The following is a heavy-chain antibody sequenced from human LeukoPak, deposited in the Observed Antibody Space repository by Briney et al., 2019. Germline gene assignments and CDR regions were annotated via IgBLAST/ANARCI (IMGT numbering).Heavy chain of an antibody. J-gene: IGHJ4*02. CDR2: IYYSGST. V-gene: IGHV4-59*01. CDR3: ARGDGSGSIPLDY. CDR1: GGSISSYY. D-gene: IGHD3-10*01. Sequence: SETLSLTCTVSGGSISSYYWSWIRQPPEKGLEWIGYIYYSGSTNYNPSLKSRVTISVDTSKNQFSLKLSSVTAADTAVYYCARGDGSGSIPLDYWGQGTLVTVSS.